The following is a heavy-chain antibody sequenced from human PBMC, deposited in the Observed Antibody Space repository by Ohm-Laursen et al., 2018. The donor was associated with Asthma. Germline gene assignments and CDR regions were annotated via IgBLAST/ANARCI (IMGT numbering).Heavy chain of an antibody. Sequence: SLRFSCTASEFTFSLYSMNWVRQAPGKGLEWVSYISSSSSTIYYADSVKGRFTISRDNAKNSLYLQMNNLRAEDAAIYYCAREWGGMDVWGQGTTVTVSS. CDR3: AREWGGMDV. V-gene: IGHV3-48*01. D-gene: IGHD3-16*01. J-gene: IGHJ6*02. CDR2: ISSSSSTI. CDR1: EFTFSLYS.